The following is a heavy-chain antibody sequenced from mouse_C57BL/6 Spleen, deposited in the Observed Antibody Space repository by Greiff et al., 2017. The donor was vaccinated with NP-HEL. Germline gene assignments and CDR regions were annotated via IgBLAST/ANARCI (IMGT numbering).Heavy chain of an antibody. J-gene: IGHJ3*01. D-gene: IGHD2-2*01. CDR1: GYTFTSYW. CDR2: IYPGSGST. Sequence: VKLKQPGAELVKPGASVKMSCKASGYTFTSYWITWVKQRPGQGLEWIGDIYPGSGSTNYNEKFKSKATLTVDTSSSTAYMQLSSLTSEDSAVYYCARCGYDVRFAYWGQGTLVTVSA. CDR3: ARCGYDVRFAY. V-gene: IGHV1-55*01.